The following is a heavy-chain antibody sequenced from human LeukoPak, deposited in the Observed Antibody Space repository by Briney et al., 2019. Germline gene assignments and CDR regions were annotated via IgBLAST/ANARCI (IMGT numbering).Heavy chain of an antibody. D-gene: IGHD2-2*01. V-gene: IGHV3-21*06. CDR2: ISSSSSYI. Sequence: GGSLRLSCAASGFTFSSYSMNWVRQAPGKGLEWVSSISSSSSYIYYADSVKGRFTISRDDAKNSLYLQMNSLRAEDTAVYYCARDSGSSIQRAFDIWGQGTMVTVSS. J-gene: IGHJ3*02. CDR3: ARDSGSSIQRAFDI. CDR1: GFTFSSYS.